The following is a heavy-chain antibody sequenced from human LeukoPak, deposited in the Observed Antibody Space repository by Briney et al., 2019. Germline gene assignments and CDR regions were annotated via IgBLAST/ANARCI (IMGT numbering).Heavy chain of an antibody. CDR1: GFTFSSYV. CDR2: ISYDGSNK. J-gene: IGHJ4*02. V-gene: IGHV3-30*18. Sequence: GGSLRLSCAASGFTFSSYVMHWVRQAPGKGLEWVAVISYDGSNKYYADSVKGRFTISRDNSKNTLYLQMNSLRAEDTAVYYCAKLCDYDSSGYYCRGYWGQGTLVTVSS. CDR3: AKLCDYDSSGYYCRGY. D-gene: IGHD3-22*01.